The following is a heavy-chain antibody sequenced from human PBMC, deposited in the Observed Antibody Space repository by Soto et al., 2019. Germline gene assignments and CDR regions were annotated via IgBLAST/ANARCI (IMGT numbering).Heavy chain of an antibody. V-gene: IGHV1-18*04. CDR1: GYTFTSYG. D-gene: IGHD4-17*01. J-gene: IGHJ6*02. CDR2: ISAYNGNT. Sequence: GASVKVSCKASGYTFTSYGISWVRQAPGQGLEWMGWISAYNGNTNYAQKLQGRVTMTTDTSTSTAYMELRSLRSDDTAVYYCARDWGRLRWELAPPLRGNARPDEYYYYGMDAWGQGTTVTVSS. CDR3: ARDWGRLRWELAPPLRGNARPDEYYYYGMDA.